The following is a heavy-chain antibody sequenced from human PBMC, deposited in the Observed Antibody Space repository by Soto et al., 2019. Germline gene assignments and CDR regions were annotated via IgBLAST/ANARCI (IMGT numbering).Heavy chain of an antibody. V-gene: IGHV1-46*02. CDR3: AREAWTDYDILTGYYKLPYYYYGMDV. Sequence: GVSVKVSSKAPGFTFNSYYMYWVRQAPGQGLEWMGIINPSGGSTSYAQKFQGRVTMTRDTSTSTVYMELSSLRSEDTAVYYCAREAWTDYDILTGYYKLPYYYYGMDVWGQGTTVTVSS. D-gene: IGHD3-9*01. CDR2: INPSGGST. CDR1: GFTFNSYY. J-gene: IGHJ6*02.